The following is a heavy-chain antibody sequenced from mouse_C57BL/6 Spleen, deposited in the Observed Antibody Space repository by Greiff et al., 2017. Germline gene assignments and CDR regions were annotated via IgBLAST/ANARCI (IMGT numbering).Heavy chain of an antibody. CDR2: INPSSGYT. CDR3: ARSYYYGSSYYWYFDV. Sequence: QVHVKQSGAELARPGASVKMSCKASGYTFTSYTMHWVKQRPGQGLEWIGYINPSSGYTKYNQKFKDKATLTADKSSSTAYMQLSSLTSEDSAVYYCARSYYYGSSYYWYFDVWGTGTTVTVSS. CDR1: GYTFTSYT. D-gene: IGHD1-1*01. V-gene: IGHV1-4*01. J-gene: IGHJ1*03.